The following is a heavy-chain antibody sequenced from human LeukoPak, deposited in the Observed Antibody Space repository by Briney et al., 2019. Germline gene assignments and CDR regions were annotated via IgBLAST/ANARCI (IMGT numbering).Heavy chain of an antibody. CDR1: GDSVSSNSVT. CDR3: ARENGGYDF. D-gene: IGHD5-12*01. V-gene: IGHV6-1*01. CDR2: TYYRSKWYS. Sequence: SQTLSLTCAISGDSVSSNSVTWNWIRQFPSRGLEWLGRTYYRSKWYSDYAVSVKSRITINSDTSKNQFSLQLNSVTPEDTAVYHCARENGGYDFWGQGTLVTVSS. J-gene: IGHJ4*02.